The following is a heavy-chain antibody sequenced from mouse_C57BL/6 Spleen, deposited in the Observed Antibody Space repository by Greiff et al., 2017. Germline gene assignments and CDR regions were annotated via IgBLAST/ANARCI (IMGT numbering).Heavy chain of an antibody. CDR2: IYPSDSET. CDR3: AREDGSSGTGWYFEV. J-gene: IGHJ1*03. V-gene: IGHV1-61*01. D-gene: IGHD3-2*02. Sequence: QVQLQQPGAELVRPGSSVKLSCKASGYTFTSYWMDWVKQRPGKGLEWIGNIYPSDSETHYNQKFKDKATLTVDKSSSTAYMQLSSLTSEDSAVYYCAREDGSSGTGWYFEVWGTGTTVTVSS. CDR1: GYTFTSYW.